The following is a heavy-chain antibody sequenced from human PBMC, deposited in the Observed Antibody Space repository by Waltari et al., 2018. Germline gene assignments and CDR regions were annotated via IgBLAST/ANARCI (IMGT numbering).Heavy chain of an antibody. CDR1: GYSFTSYR. V-gene: IGHV5-51*01. D-gene: IGHD3-22*01. J-gene: IGHJ5*02. CDR2: IYPGDSDT. Sequence: EVQLVQSGAEVKKPGESLKISCKGSGYSFTSYRIGWVRQMPGQGLEWMGVIYPGDSDTRYIPSFQGQVTISADKSIGTAYQQWRSLKASDTAMYYCARHPNYYDSSGYRNNWFDPWGQGTLVTVSS. CDR3: ARHPNYYDSSGYRNNWFDP.